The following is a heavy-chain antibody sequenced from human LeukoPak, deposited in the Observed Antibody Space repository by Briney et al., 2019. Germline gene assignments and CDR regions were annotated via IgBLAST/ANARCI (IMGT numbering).Heavy chain of an antibody. Sequence: GGSLRLSCAASGFTVSGTYMSWVRQSPGKGLEWVSVVYKDGKMFYIDSVKGRFAISRDTSKNTVYLQMNNLRAEDTAVYYCASRHCSGGDCYFAGADPFDHWGQGTLVTVSS. V-gene: IGHV3-53*01. CDR3: ASRHCSGGDCYFAGADPFDH. CDR1: GFTVSGTY. CDR2: VYKDGKM. D-gene: IGHD2-21*01. J-gene: IGHJ4*02.